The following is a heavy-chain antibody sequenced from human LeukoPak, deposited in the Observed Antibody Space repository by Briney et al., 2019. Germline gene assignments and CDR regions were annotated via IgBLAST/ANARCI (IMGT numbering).Heavy chain of an antibody. CDR2: INHSGST. V-gene: IGHV4-34*01. D-gene: IGHD2-15*01. J-gene: IGHJ4*02. Sequence: NPSETLSLTCAAYGGSFSGYYWRWIRQPPGKGLEWIGEINHSGSTNYNPSLKSRVTISVDTSKNQISLKLSSVTAADTAVYYCARGAYCSGGSCYPSRGSVDYWGQGTLVTVSS. CDR1: GGSFSGYY. CDR3: ARGAYCSGGSCYPSRGSVDY.